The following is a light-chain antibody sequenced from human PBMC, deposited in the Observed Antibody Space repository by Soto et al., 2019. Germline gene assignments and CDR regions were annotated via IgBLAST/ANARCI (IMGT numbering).Light chain of an antibody. CDR1: QSVSSSY. CDR2: GAS. CDR3: QQYGNSPWT. V-gene: IGKV3-20*01. J-gene: IGKJ1*01. Sequence: EIVLTQSPGTLSLSPGERATLSCRASQSVSSSYLAWYQQKPGQAPSLLIFGASSRAAGLPDRFSGSGSGTDFTLTISRLEPEDFAVYYCQQYGNSPWTFGQGTKVDIK.